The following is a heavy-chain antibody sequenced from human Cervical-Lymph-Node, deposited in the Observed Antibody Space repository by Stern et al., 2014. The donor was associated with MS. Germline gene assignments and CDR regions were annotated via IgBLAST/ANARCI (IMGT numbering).Heavy chain of an antibody. J-gene: IGHJ5*02. Sequence: QVQLQESGPGLVKPSETLSLTCTVSGGSLTSHYWTWIRQPPGKGLEWIGHIYYTEDTNYNPSLESLFTISIDTSKNHFSLRLSSVTAADTAVYYCARDRRRAYSWFDPWGQGTLVTVSS. D-gene: IGHD1-1*01. CDR2: IYYTEDT. CDR1: GGSLTSHY. V-gene: IGHV4-59*11. CDR3: ARDRRRAYSWFDP.